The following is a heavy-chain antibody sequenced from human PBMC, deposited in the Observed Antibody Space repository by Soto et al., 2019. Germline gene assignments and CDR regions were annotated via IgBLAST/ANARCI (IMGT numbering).Heavy chain of an antibody. J-gene: IGHJ6*02. CDR3: ARDCSSTSCPDGPGMDV. CDR1: GGSISSGGYY. Sequence: SETLSLTCTVSGGSISSGGYYWSWIRQHPGKGLEWIGYIYYSGSTYYNPSLKSRVTISVDTSKNQFSLKLSSVTAADTAVYYCARDCSSTSCPDGPGMDVWRQGTTVTVSS. V-gene: IGHV4-31*03. D-gene: IGHD2-2*01. CDR2: IYYSGST.